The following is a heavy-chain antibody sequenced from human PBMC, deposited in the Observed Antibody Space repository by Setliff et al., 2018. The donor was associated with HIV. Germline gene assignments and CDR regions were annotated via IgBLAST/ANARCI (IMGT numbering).Heavy chain of an antibody. Sequence: AASVKVSCKASGYTFSDYYLHWVRQAPGQGLEWMGWINGNSGATNYAQKFQGRVTMTRDTSTYTAYMELTRLRSDDTAVYSCARGGDDSGLGTWTFDYWGQGALVTVSS. CDR1: GYTFSDYY. D-gene: IGHD7-27*01. V-gene: IGHV1-2*02. CDR2: INGNSGAT. J-gene: IGHJ4*02. CDR3: ARGGDDSGLGTWTFDY.